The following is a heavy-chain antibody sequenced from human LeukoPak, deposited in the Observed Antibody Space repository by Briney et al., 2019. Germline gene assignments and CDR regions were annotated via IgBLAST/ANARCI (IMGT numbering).Heavy chain of an antibody. D-gene: IGHD2-8*02. CDR1: GGSISSSSYY. CDR3: ASGTDSIVLGY. J-gene: IGHJ4*02. V-gene: IGHV4-39*01. CDR2: IYYSGST. Sequence: TSGTLSLTCTVSGGSISSSSYYWGWIRQPPGKGLEWIGSIYYSGSTDYNPSLKSRATISVDTSKNQFSLKLSSVTAADTAVYYCASGTDSIVLGYWGQGTLVTVSS.